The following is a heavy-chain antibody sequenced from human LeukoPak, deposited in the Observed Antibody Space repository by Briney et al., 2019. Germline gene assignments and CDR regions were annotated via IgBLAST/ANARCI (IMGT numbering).Heavy chain of an antibody. V-gene: IGHV4-4*08. CDR1: GGSVTSDS. CDR3: ARLGKLNVVQGVFWYFDL. D-gene: IGHD3-10*01. Sequence: ESSETLSPTCTVSGGSVTSDSWNWIRQTPTKGLEWDGYTSNTGSSNYNPALKNRVTMSLDKSKNQLSLKLTAVTAADTALYYCARLGKLNVVQGVFWYFDLWGRGTLVTVSS. J-gene: IGHJ2*01. CDR2: TSNTGSS.